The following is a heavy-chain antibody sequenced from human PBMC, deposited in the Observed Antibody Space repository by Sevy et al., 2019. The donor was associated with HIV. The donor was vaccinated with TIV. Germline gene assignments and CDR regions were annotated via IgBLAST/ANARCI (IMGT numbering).Heavy chain of an antibody. CDR1: GGSISSGGYY. CDR2: IYYSGST. CDR3: ARCRGCSSTSCYTDYYYGMDV. D-gene: IGHD2-2*02. V-gene: IGHV4-31*03. Sequence: SETLSLTCTVSGGSISSGGYYWSWIRQHPGKGLEWIGYIYYSGSTYYNPSLKSRVTISVDTSKNQFSLKLSSVTAADTAVYYCARCRGCSSTSCYTDYYYGMDVWGQGTTVTVSS. J-gene: IGHJ6*02.